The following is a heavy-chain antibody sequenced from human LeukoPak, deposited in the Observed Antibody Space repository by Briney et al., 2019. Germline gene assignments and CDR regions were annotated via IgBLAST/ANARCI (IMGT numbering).Heavy chain of an antibody. CDR1: GFTVSSNY. CDR3: ARESADYYDSSGYYDY. Sequence: GGSLRLSCAASGFTVSSNYMSWVRQAPGKGLEWVSVIYSGGSTYYADSVKGRFTISRDNSKNTLYPQMNSLRAEDTAVYYCARESADYYDSSGYYDYWGQGTLVTVSS. J-gene: IGHJ4*02. V-gene: IGHV3-66*01. CDR2: IYSGGST. D-gene: IGHD3-22*01.